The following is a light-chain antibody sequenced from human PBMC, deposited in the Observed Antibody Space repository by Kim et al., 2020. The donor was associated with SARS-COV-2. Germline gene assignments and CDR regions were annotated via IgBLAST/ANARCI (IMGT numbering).Light chain of an antibody. V-gene: IGLV2-23*01. J-gene: IGLJ3*02. CDR1: SSDVRSYNL. CDR2: EGS. CDR3: CSYAGSSSWV. Sequence: GQSITISCTGTSSDVRSYNLVSWYQQHPGKAPKLMIYEGSKRPSGVSNRFSGSKSGNKASLTISGLQAEDEADYYCCSYAGSSSWVFGGGTQLTV.